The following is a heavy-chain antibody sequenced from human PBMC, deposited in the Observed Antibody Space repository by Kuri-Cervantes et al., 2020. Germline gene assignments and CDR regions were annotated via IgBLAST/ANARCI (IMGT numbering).Heavy chain of an antibody. Sequence: LSLTCAASGFTFSSYAMSWVRQAPGKGLEWVSAISGSGGSTYYADSVKGRFTISRDNSKNTLYLQMNSLRAEDTAVYYCAKALKWLLNGMDVWGQGTTVTVSS. V-gene: IGHV3-23*01. CDR2: ISGSGGST. J-gene: IGHJ6*02. D-gene: IGHD3-22*01. CDR3: AKALKWLLNGMDV. CDR1: GFTFSSYA.